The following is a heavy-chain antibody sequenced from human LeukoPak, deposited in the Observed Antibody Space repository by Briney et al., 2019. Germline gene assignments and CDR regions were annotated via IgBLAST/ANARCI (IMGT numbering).Heavy chain of an antibody. CDR3: ARDLTIFGVVIAHSLFDY. CDR1: GFTFSDYY. Sequence: GGSLRLSCAASGFTFSDYYMSWIRQAPGKGLEWVSYISSSGSTIYYADSVKGRFTISRDNSKNTLYLQMNSLRAEDTAVYYCARDLTIFGVVIAHSLFDYWGQGTLVTVSS. J-gene: IGHJ4*02. D-gene: IGHD3-3*01. CDR2: ISSSGSTI. V-gene: IGHV3-11*04.